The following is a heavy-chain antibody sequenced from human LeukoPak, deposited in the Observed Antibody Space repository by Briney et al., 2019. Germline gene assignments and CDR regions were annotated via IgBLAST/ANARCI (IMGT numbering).Heavy chain of an antibody. CDR3: TSLRGGITMVRGVMN. CDR2: IRSKANSYAT. Sequence: PGGSLRLSCAASGFTFSGSAMHWVRQASGKGLEWVGRIRSKANSYATTYAASVKGRFTISRDDSKNTAYLQMNSLKTEDTAVYYCTSLRGGITMVRGVMNWGQGTLVTVSS. D-gene: IGHD3-10*01. V-gene: IGHV3-73*01. CDR1: GFTFSGSA. J-gene: IGHJ4*02.